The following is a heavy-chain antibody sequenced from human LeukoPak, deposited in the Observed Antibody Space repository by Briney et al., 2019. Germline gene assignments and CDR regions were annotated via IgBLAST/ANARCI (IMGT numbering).Heavy chain of an antibody. CDR2: IYSGGST. J-gene: IGHJ4*02. D-gene: IGHD6-19*01. Sequence: GGSLRLSCAASGFTVSSNYMSWVRQAPGKGLEWVSVIYSGGSTYYADSVKGRFTIFRDNSKNTLYLQMNSLRAEDTAVYYCARTSGSGYFDYWGQGTLVTVSS. CDR3: ARTSGSGYFDY. CDR1: GFTVSSNY. V-gene: IGHV3-53*01.